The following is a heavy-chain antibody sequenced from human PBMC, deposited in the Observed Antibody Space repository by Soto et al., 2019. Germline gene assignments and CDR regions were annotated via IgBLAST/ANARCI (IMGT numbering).Heavy chain of an antibody. Sequence: ASVKVSCKASGYTFTGYYMHWVRQAPGQGLEWMGWINPNSGGTNYAQKFQGWVTMTRDTSISTAYMELSRLRSDDTAVYYCAKEYGGGPSMITSYFDYWGRGTLVTVSS. CDR3: AKEYGGGPSMITSYFDY. CDR2: INPNSGGT. J-gene: IGHJ4*02. D-gene: IGHD3-16*01. CDR1: GYTFTGYY. V-gene: IGHV1-2*04.